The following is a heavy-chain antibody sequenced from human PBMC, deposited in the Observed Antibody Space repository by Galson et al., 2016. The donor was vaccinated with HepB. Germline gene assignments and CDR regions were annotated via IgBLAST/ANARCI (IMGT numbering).Heavy chain of an antibody. D-gene: IGHD2-2*01. J-gene: IGHJ4*02. V-gene: IGHV3-33*01. CDR2: IWYDGSNK. CDR1: RFNFSNYG. Sequence: SLRLSCAASRFNFSNYGMHWVRQAPGKGLEWVAIIWYDGSNKYYADSVKGRFTVSRDNSKNTVYLQMNSLRAEDTAMYYCARDLCRAKRSTSCSVEYWGQGTLVTVSS. CDR3: ARDLCRAKRSTSCSVEY.